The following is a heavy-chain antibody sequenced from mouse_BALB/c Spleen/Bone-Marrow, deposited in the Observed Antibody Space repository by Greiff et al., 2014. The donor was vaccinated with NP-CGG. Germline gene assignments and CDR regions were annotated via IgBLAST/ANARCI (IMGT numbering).Heavy chain of an antibody. Sequence: VQVVESGPGLVAPSQSLSITCTLSGFSLTGYGVNWVRQPPGKGLEWLGMIWGDGSTDYNSALKSRLSISKDNSKSQVFLKMNSLQTDDTARYYCARALYDYDDLYCAMDYWGQGTSVTVSP. D-gene: IGHD2-4*01. CDR3: ARALYDYDDLYCAMDY. V-gene: IGHV2-6-7*01. CDR1: GFSLTGYG. CDR2: IWGDGST. J-gene: IGHJ4*01.